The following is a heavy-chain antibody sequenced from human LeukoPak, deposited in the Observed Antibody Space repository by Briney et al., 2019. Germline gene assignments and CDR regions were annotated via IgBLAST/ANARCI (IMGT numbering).Heavy chain of an antibody. J-gene: IGHJ1*01. CDR1: GFPFSSYS. V-gene: IGHV3-21*01. Sequence: GGSLTLSCAASGFPFSSYSMNWVRPAPGQGLEWVSSISSSSSYIYYADSVKGRFTISRDNAKNSLYLQMNSLRDEDTAMYYCAKDSDYYHSSGYYYAYFQHWGQGSLVTVSS. D-gene: IGHD3-22*01. CDR3: AKDSDYYHSSGYYYAYFQH. CDR2: ISSSSSYI.